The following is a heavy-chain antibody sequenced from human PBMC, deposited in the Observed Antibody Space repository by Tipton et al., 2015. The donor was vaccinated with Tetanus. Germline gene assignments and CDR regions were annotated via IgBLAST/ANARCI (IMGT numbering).Heavy chain of an antibody. J-gene: IGHJ4*02. CDR3: AREQSMIRGLDY. V-gene: IGHV4-31*02. CDR2: IYYSGST. CDR1: GGSISSGGYY. Sequence: LRLSCTVSGGSISSGGYYWSWIRQHPGKGLEWIGYIYYSGSTYYNPSLKSRVTISVDTSKNQFSLKLSSVTAADTAVYYCAREQSMIRGLDYWGQGTLVTVSS. D-gene: IGHD3-22*01.